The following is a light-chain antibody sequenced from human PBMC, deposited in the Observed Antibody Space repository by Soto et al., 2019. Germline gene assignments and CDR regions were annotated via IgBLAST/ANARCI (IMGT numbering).Light chain of an antibody. Sequence: EIVLTQTPLSLSVTPGQPASISCKSRQNLLHSDGRTFLYWYLQKPGQSPQLLISEVSNLFSGVPDRFSGGGSGTDFSVKVSRVEAEDVGGYYCLQSTQLPWTFGQGTNV. J-gene: IGKJ1*01. CDR2: EVS. CDR1: QNLLHSDGRTF. V-gene: IGKV2D-29*02. CDR3: LQSTQLPWT.